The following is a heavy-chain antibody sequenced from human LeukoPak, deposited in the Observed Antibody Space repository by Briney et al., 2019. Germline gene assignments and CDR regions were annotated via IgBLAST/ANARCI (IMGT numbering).Heavy chain of an antibody. CDR2: IYYSGSA. J-gene: IGHJ4*02. CDR3: ARDRGSFYYFDY. V-gene: IGHV4-59*12. CDR1: GGSISDYS. Sequence: SETLSLTCTVSGGSISDYSWSWIRQPPGKGLELSGNIYYSGSANHNPSLKSRVTISVDTSKNQFSLKLSSVTAADTAVYYCARDRGSFYYFDYWGQGTLVTVSS. D-gene: IGHD1-26*01.